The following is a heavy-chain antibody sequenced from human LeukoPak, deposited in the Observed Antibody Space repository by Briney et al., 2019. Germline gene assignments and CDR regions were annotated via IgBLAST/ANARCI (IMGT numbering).Heavy chain of an antibody. CDR1: GGSISSYC. Sequence: SETLSLTCTVSGGSISSYCWSWIRQPPGKGLEWIGYIYYSGSTNYNPSLKSRVTISVDTSKNQFSLKLSSVTAADTAVYYCARVSGYYYRGAFDIWGQGTMVTVSS. CDR3: ARVSGYYYRGAFDI. J-gene: IGHJ3*02. D-gene: IGHD3-22*01. V-gene: IGHV4-59*01. CDR2: IYYSGST.